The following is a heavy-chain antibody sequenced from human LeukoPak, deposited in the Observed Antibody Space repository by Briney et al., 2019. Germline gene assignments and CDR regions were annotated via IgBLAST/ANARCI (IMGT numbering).Heavy chain of an antibody. CDR2: IVLGSGNT. V-gene: IGHV1-58*02. Sequence: SVKVSCKASGFTFHTSAMQWVRQARGQRLEWIGWIVLGSGNTVYSHKFRDRVIITRDMSTSTVYMELDSLGSEDTAVYYCAAQRGASLHDFWSTRLFDPWGQGTLVTVSS. J-gene: IGHJ5*02. D-gene: IGHD3-3*01. CDR1: GFTFHTSA. CDR3: AAQRGASLHDFWSTRLFDP.